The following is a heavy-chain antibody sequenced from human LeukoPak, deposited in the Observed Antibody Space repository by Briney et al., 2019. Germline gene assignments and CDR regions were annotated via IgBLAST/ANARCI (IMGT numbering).Heavy chain of an antibody. D-gene: IGHD3-3*01. V-gene: IGHV4-30-2*01. Sequence: TSETLSLTCAVSGGSISSGGYSWSWIRQPPGKGLEWIGYIYHSGSTYYNPSLKSRLTISVDRSKNQFSLKLSSVTAADTAVYYCARMGYDFWSGSNNWFDPWGQGTLVTVSS. CDR2: IYHSGST. CDR3: ARMGYDFWSGSNNWFDP. CDR1: GGSISSGGYS. J-gene: IGHJ5*02.